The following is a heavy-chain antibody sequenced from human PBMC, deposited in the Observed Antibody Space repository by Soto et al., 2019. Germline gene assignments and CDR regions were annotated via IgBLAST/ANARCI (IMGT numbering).Heavy chain of an antibody. CDR2: ISVYNGNT. CDR3: ARGNGNSGGLDY. J-gene: IGHJ4*02. D-gene: IGHD6-25*01. Sequence: ASVKVSCKASGYTFISYGISWVRQAPGQGLEWMGWISVYNGNTNYVQKLQGRVTMTTDTSTSTAYMELSSLGSDDTAVYYCARGNGNSGGLDYWGQGTLVTVSS. CDR1: GYTFISYG. V-gene: IGHV1-18*01.